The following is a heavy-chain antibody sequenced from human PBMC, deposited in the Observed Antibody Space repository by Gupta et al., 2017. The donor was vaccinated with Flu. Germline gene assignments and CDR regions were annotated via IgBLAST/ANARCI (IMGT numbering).Heavy chain of an antibody. V-gene: IGHV3-73*01. D-gene: IGHD5-24*01. Sequence: EVQLVESGGGLVQPGGSLKLSCAASGFPFSGSAMHWVRQASGKGLEWVGRIRSKANSYAKAYAASVKGRCTISKDDSKNTAYLKMNSLKTEDPAVEYCTRLGEMATHDFDYWGQGTRVTVSS. CDR1: GFPFSGSA. J-gene: IGHJ4*02. CDR2: IRSKANSYAK. CDR3: TRLGEMATHDFDY.